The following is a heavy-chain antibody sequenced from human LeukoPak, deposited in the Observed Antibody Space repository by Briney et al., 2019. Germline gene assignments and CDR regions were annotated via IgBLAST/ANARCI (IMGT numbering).Heavy chain of an antibody. CDR1: GGSFSGYY. J-gene: IGHJ5*02. V-gene: IGHV4-34*01. D-gene: IGHD5-18*01. CDR3: ARGQGPRGYSYGYYFSPRFDP. Sequence: SETLSLTCAVYGGSFSGYYWSWIRQPPGEGLEWIGEINHSGSTNYNPSLKSRVTISVDTSKNQFSLKLSSVTAADTAVYYCARGQGPRGYSYGYYFSPRFDPWGQGTLVTVSS. CDR2: INHSGST.